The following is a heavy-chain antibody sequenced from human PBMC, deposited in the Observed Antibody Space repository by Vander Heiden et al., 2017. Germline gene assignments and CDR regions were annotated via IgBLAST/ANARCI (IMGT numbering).Heavy chain of an antibody. D-gene: IGHD5-18*01. V-gene: IGHV3-23*01. CDR2: ISGSGGST. Sequence: EVQLLESGGGLVQPGGSLRLSCAASGFTFSRSPMSWVRQAPGKGLEWVSGISGSGGSTNYADSVKGRFTISRDNSKNTLYLQMNSLRAEDTAVYYCAKGYSGYSYGSGGFDPWGQGTLVTVSS. CDR1: GFTFSRSP. CDR3: AKGYSGYSYGSGGFDP. J-gene: IGHJ5*02.